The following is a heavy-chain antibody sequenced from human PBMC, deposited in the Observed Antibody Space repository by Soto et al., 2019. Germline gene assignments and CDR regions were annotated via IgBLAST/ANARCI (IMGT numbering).Heavy chain of an antibody. CDR3: AKWHTYYYDSRGYSGFDC. CDR1: GLTFSSYA. J-gene: IGHJ4*02. D-gene: IGHD3-22*01. V-gene: IGHV3-23*01. CDR2: MSGGGETT. Sequence: EVQLLESGGGLVQPGGSLRLSCAASGLTFSSYAMTWVRQAPGKELEWVSAMSGGGETTYYADSVKGRFIISRDNSKNTLYLHMNSLRAEDTAAYYCAKWHTYYYDSRGYSGFDCWGRGTLVTVSS.